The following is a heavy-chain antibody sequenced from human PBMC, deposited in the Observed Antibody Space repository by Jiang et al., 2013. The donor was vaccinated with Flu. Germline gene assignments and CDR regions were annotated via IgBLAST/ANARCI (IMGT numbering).Heavy chain of an antibody. Sequence: GAEVKKPGASVKVSCKASGYTFTSYGISWVRQAPGQGLEWMGWISAYNGNTNYAQKLQGRVTMTTDTSTSTAYMELRSLRSDDTAVYYCARVSPPVQFGEPLLEYYYYYGMDVWGQGTTVTVSS. V-gene: IGHV1-18*04. CDR3: ARVSPPVQFGEPLLEYYYYYGMDV. CDR2: ISAYNGNT. D-gene: IGHD3-10*01. J-gene: IGHJ6*02. CDR1: GYTFTSYG.